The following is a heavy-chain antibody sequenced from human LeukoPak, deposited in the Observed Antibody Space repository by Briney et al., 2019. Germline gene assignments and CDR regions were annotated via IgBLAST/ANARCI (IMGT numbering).Heavy chain of an antibody. CDR3: ARDYVYYYYMDV. CDR1: GGSISSSSYY. D-gene: IGHD3-16*01. CDR2: IYYSGST. J-gene: IGHJ6*03. V-gene: IGHV4-39*07. Sequence: SETLSLTCTVSGGSISSSSYYWGWLRQPPGKGLEWFGSIYYSGSTYYNPSLKSRVTISVDTSKNQFSLKLSSVTAADTAVYYCARDYVYYYYMDVWGKGTTVTVSS.